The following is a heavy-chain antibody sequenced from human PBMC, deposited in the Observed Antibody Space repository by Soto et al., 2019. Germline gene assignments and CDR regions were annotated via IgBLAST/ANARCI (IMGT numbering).Heavy chain of an antibody. D-gene: IGHD3-22*01. CDR1: GDGFSNYG. CDR2: ISAYDGQT. CDR3: ARVWYYDSSGYYAFDY. J-gene: IGHJ4*02. V-gene: IGHV1-18*01. Sequence: ASVKVSCKASGDGFSNYGFSWVRQAPGQGLEWMGWISAYDGQTNYTKKFQSRVTMTTDTSSGTAYMELRSLRSDDTAVYYCARVWYYDSSGYYAFDYWGLGTLVTSPQ.